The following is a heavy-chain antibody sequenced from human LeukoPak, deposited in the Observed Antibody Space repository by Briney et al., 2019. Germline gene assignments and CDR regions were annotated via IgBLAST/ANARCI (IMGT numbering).Heavy chain of an antibody. CDR3: ARGPMTTVDY. CDR2: ISYDGSNK. Sequence: PGGSLRLSCAASGFTFSSYAMHWLRQAPGKGLEWVAVISYDGSNKYYADSVKGRFTISRDNSKNTLYLQMNSLRAEDTAVYYCARGPMTTVDYWGQGTLVTVSS. D-gene: IGHD4-11*01. J-gene: IGHJ4*02. CDR1: GFTFSSYA. V-gene: IGHV3-30*04.